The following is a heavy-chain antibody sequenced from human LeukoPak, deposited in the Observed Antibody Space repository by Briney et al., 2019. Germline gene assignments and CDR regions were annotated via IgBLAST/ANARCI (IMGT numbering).Heavy chain of an antibody. Sequence: GGSLRLSCTASGFTFGDYAMSWISQAPGKGLERVGFIRSKAYGETADYAASVKGRFTISRDDSKAIAYLQMNSLKTEDTAVYHCTRDRGAYNLYDYWGQGTLVTVSS. V-gene: IGHV3-49*03. D-gene: IGHD1-1*01. J-gene: IGHJ4*02. CDR1: GFTFGDYA. CDR3: TRDRGAYNLYDY. CDR2: IRSKAYGETA.